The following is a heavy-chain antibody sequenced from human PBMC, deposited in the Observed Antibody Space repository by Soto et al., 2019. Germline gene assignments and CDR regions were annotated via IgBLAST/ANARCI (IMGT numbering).Heavy chain of an antibody. J-gene: IGHJ4*02. CDR3: ARYRREAVAGYTLDN. Sequence: LTCTVSGDSISSFYWSWVRQPPGKGLEWIGYIYYSGSTSYNPSLESRVTISVDTSENQFSLKLSSVTAADTAVYYCARYRREAVAGYTLDNWGQGILVTVSS. D-gene: IGHD6-13*01. V-gene: IGHV4-59*01. CDR2: IYYSGST. CDR1: GDSISSFY.